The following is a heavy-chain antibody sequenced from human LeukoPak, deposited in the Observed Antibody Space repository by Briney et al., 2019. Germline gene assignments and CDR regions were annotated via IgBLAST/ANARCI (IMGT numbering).Heavy chain of an antibody. J-gene: IGHJ4*02. CDR2: IKSKTDGGTT. V-gene: IGHV3-15*01. CDR3: TTRTYYYDSSGYWDLHY. CDR1: GFTFSNAW. Sequence: TGGSLRLSCAASGFTFSNAWMSWVRQAPGKGLEWVGRIKSKTDGGTTDYAAPVKGRFTISRDDSKNTLYLQMNSLKTEDTAVYYCTTRTYYYDSSGYWDLHYWGQGTLVTVSS. D-gene: IGHD3-22*01.